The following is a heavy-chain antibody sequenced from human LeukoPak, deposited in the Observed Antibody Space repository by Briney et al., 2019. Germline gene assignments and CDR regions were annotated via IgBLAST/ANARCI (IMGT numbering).Heavy chain of an antibody. D-gene: IGHD6-19*01. J-gene: IGHJ4*02. CDR2: ISWNSGSI. CDR3: AKDKEQWYSSGWPDY. V-gene: IGHV3-9*01. Sequence: GGSLRLSCAASGFTFDDYAMHWVRQAPGKGLEWVSGISWNSGSIGYADSVKGRFTISRDNAKNSLYLQMNSLRAEDTALYYCAKDKEQWYSSGWPDYWGQGTLVTVSS. CDR1: GFTFDDYA.